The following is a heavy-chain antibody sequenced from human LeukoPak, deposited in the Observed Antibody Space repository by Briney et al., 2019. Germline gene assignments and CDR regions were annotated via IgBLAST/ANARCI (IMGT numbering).Heavy chain of an antibody. CDR2: IYTSGST. V-gene: IGHV4-61*02. Sequence: SETLFLTCTVSGGSISSGSYYWSWIRQPAGKGLEWIGRIYTSGSTNYNPSLKSRVTISVDTSKNQFSLKLSSVTAADTAVYYCARERGIAAALYYFDYWGQGTLVTVSS. CDR3: ARERGIAAALYYFDY. CDR1: GGSISSGSYY. D-gene: IGHD6-13*01. J-gene: IGHJ4*02.